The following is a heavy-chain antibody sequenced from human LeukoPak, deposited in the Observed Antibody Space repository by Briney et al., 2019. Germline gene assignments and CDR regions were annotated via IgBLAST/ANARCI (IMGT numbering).Heavy chain of an antibody. Sequence: GGSLRLSCAASGFTFSSYSMNWVRQAPGKGLEWVPSISSSSNYIYYADSVKGRFTISRDNAKNSLYLQMNSLRAEDTAVYYCARGYYSGSGSYVDYWGQGTLVTVSS. V-gene: IGHV3-21*01. CDR2: ISSSSNYI. CDR1: GFTFSSYS. CDR3: ARGYYSGSGSYVDY. D-gene: IGHD3-10*01. J-gene: IGHJ4*02.